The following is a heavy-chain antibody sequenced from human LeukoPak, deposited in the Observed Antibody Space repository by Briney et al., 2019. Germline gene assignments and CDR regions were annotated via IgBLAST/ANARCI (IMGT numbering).Heavy chain of an antibody. CDR3: ARKAGYSSGWYYFDY. Sequence: GGSLRLSCAASGFTFSSYWMSWVRQAPGKGLEWVANIKQDGSEKYYVDFVKGRFTISRDNAKNSLYLQMNSLRAEDTAVYYCARKAGYSSGWYYFDYWGQGTLVTVSS. D-gene: IGHD6-19*01. CDR2: IKQDGSEK. CDR1: GFTFSSYW. V-gene: IGHV3-7*01. J-gene: IGHJ4*02.